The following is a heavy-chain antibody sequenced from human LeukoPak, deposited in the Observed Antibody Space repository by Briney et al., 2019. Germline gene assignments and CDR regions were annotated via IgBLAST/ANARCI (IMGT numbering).Heavy chain of an antibody. CDR3: ARDGGYSGPNDY. CDR2: INAGNGNT. J-gene: IGHJ4*02. Sequence: ASVKVSCKASGYTFTGYYMHWMRQAPGQGLEWMGWINAGNGNTEYSQKFQGRVTITRDTSASTAYMELSSLRSEDTAVYYCARDGGYSGPNDYWGQGTLVTVSS. CDR1: GYTFTGYY. D-gene: IGHD5-12*01. V-gene: IGHV1/OR15-3*02.